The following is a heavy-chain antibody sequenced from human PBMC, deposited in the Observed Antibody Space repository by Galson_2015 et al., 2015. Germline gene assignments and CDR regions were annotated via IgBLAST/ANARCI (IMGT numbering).Heavy chain of an antibody. J-gene: IGHJ5*02. CDR3: ARDVLVHDSSGYYQKGNWFDP. CDR1: GGSISSSSYY. D-gene: IGHD3-22*01. CDR2: IYYSGST. Sequence: SETLSLTCTVSGGSISSSSYYWGWIRQPPGKGLEWIGSIYYSGSTYYNPSLKSRVTISVDTSKNQFSLKLSSVTAADTAVYYCARDVLVHDSSGYYQKGNWFDPWGQGTLVTVSS. V-gene: IGHV4-39*02.